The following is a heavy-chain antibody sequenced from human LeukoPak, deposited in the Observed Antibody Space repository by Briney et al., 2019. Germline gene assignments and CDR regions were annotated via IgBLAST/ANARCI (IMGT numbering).Heavy chain of an antibody. V-gene: IGHV3-23*01. Sequence: GGSLRLSCVASGFTFSSYAMSWVRQAPGKRLEWVSGICGSGGSTDYADSVKGRFTMSRDNSKNTLYLQMNSLRAEDTAVYYCAKDLVATNPLEYWGQGTLVTVSS. J-gene: IGHJ4*02. CDR3: AKDLVATNPLEY. CDR1: GFTFSSYA. CDR2: ICGSGGST. D-gene: IGHD5-12*01.